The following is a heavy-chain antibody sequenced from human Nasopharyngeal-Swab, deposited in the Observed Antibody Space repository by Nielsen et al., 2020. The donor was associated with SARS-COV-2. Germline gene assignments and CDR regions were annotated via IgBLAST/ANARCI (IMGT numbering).Heavy chain of an antibody. V-gene: IGHV3-30-3*01. D-gene: IGHD1-26*01. Sequence: GESLKISCAASGFTFSSYAMHWVRQAPGKGLEWVAVISYDGSNKYYADSVKGRFTISSDNSKNTLYLQMNSLRAEDTAVYYCAREGIVGATDLSFDYWGQGTLVTVSS. J-gene: IGHJ4*02. CDR2: ISYDGSNK. CDR1: GFTFSSYA. CDR3: AREGIVGATDLSFDY.